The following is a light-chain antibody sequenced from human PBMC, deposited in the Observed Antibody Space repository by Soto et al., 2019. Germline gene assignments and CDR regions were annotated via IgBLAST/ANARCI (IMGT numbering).Light chain of an antibody. J-gene: IGKJ1*01. CDR3: LQYNSYSRGT. CDR2: TAS. Sequence: DIQMTQSPSTLSASVGDRVTITCRASQSIDNWLAWYQQQPGKVPRLLIYTASTLESGVPSRFSGSGSGTEFTLTISSLQPDDFATYYFLQYNSYSRGTFGQGTKVEIK. CDR1: QSIDNW. V-gene: IGKV1-5*03.